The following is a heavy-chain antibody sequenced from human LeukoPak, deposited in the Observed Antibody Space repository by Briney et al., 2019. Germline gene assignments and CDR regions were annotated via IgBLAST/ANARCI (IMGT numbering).Heavy chain of an antibody. CDR1: GLMFSNYG. D-gene: IGHD3-10*02. CDR3: AELSITMIGGV. V-gene: IGHV3-23*01. Sequence: GGSLRLSCAASGLMFSNYGMNWVRLAPGKGLEWVSGITGSGTTYYADSVKGRFSISGDNSKSTLFLQMNSLRAEDTAVYYCAELSITMIGGVWGKGTTVTISS. CDR2: ITGSGTT. J-gene: IGHJ6*04.